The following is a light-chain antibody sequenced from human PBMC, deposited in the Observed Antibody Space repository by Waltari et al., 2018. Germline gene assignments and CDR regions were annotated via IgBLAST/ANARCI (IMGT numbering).Light chain of an antibody. Sequence: QSALTQPHSVSGSPGQSIPISCAGTSSDLGAYNFVSWYQQHAGKAPKVMIYGVSNRPSGVSNRFSGSKSGNTASLTISGLQAEDEADYYCKSYTNSNTYVFGTGTKVTVL. CDR1: SSDLGAYNF. CDR3: KSYTNSNTYV. CDR2: GVS. V-gene: IGLV2-14*03. J-gene: IGLJ1*01.